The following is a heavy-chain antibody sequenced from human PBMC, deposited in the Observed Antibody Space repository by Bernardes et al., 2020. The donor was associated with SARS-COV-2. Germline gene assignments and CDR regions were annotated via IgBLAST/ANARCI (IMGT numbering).Heavy chain of an antibody. CDR1: DFTFSSYA. CDR3: AKDRYCSGGSCFSDL. J-gene: IGHJ4*02. V-gene: IGHV3-23*01. CDR2: IGGSGGNT. Sequence: GSLRLSCAVSDFTFSSYAMSWVRPAPGKGLEWVSVIGGSGGNTYYADSVRGRFTISRDNSKNTLYLQMNSLRADDTAIYYCAKDRYCSGGSCFSDLWGQGTLVTVSS. D-gene: IGHD2-15*01.